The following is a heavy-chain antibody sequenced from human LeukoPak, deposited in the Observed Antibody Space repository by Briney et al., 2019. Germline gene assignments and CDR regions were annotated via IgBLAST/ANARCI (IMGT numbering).Heavy chain of an antibody. CDR2: IKQDGSEN. J-gene: IGHJ4*02. D-gene: IGHD3-10*01. CDR1: GFTFSSYW. V-gene: IGHV3-7*05. Sequence: GGSLRLSCAASGFTFSSYWMSWVRQAPGKGLEWVANIKQDGSENFYVDSVKGRFTISRDSAKNSLYLQMNSLRGEDTAVYYCARLARGTVFDYWGQGTLVTVSS. CDR3: ARLARGTVFDY.